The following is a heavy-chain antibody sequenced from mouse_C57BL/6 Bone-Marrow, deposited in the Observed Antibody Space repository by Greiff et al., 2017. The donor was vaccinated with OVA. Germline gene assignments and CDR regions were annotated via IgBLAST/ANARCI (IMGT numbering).Heavy chain of an antibody. CDR1: GYTFTSSW. CDR2: IHPNSGST. D-gene: IGHD4-1*01. V-gene: IGHV1-64*01. J-gene: IGHJ3*01. CDR3: ARPNWAWFAY. Sequence: QVQLQQPGAELVKPGASVKLSCKASGYTFTSSWMHWVKQRPGHGLEWIGMIHPNSGSTNYNEKFKSKATLTVDKSSSTAYMQLSSLTSEDSAVYYCARPNWAWFAYWGQGTLVTVSA.